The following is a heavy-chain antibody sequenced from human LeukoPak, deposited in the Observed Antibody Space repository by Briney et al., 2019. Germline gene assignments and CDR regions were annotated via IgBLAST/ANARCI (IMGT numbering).Heavy chain of an antibody. Sequence: SETLSLTCTVSGGSISCYYWSWIRQPPGKGLEWIGYIYYSGSTNYNPSLKSRVTISVDTSKNQFSLKLSSVTAADTAVYYCACGYSYGREDYWGQGTLVTVSS. CDR1: GGSISCYY. V-gene: IGHV4-59*01. CDR2: IYYSGST. D-gene: IGHD5-18*01. J-gene: IGHJ4*02. CDR3: ACGYSYGREDY.